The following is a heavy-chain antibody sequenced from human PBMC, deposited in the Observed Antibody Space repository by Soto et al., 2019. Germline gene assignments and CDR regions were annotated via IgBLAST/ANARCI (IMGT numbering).Heavy chain of an antibody. CDR2: ISAYNGNT. J-gene: IGHJ6*02. D-gene: IGHD2-2*01. CDR1: GYTFTSYG. CDR3: ARWGEILVPAASPIYYYYGMDV. Sequence: ASVKVSCKASGYTFTSYGISWARQAPGQGLEWMGWISAYNGNTNYAQKLQGRVTMTTDTSTSTAYMELRSLRSDDTAVYYCARWGEILVPAASPIYYYYGMDVWGQGTTVTVSS. V-gene: IGHV1-18*01.